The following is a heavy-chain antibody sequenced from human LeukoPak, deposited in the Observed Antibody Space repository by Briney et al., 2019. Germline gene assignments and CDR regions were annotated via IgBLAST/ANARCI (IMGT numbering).Heavy chain of an antibody. CDR1: GFPFSDDW. Sequence: NPGGSLRLSCAASGFPFSDDWMNWVRQAPGKGLEWVGRIKKKGDGGTTDYAAPVKGRFTISRDDSKNMLYLEMNNLKIEDTAVYYCTTVTMVRGVTSRSYYYYYMDVWGKGTTVTVSS. CDR2: IKKKGDGGTT. V-gene: IGHV3-15*01. D-gene: IGHD3-10*01. J-gene: IGHJ6*03. CDR3: TTVTMVRGVTSRSYYYYYMDV.